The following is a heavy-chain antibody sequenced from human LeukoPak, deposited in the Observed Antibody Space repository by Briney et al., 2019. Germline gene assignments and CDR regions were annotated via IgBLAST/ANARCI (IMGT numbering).Heavy chain of an antibody. CDR1: GFTFSSYA. CDR2: ISSNGGST. CDR3: ARISSSSGYYYYGMDV. V-gene: IGHV3-64*01. D-gene: IGHD6-6*01. J-gene: IGHJ6*02. Sequence: GGSLRLSRAASGFTFSSYAMHWVRQTPGKGLEYVSAISSNGGSTYYANSVKGRFTISRDNSKNTLYLQMGSLRAEDMAVYYCARISSSSGYYYYGMDVWGQGTTVTVSS.